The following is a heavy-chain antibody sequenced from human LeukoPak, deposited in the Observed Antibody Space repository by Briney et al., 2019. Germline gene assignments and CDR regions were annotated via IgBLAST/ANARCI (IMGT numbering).Heavy chain of an antibody. CDR3: ARDSRELPTFDY. Sequence: SETLSLTCTVSGGSISSSSYYWGWIRQPPGKGLEWIGSIYYSGSTYYNPSFKSRVTISVDTSKNQFSLKLSSVTAADTAVYYCARDSRELPTFDYWGQGTLVTVSS. J-gene: IGHJ4*02. V-gene: IGHV4-39*07. CDR1: GGSISSSSYY. D-gene: IGHD1-26*01. CDR2: IYYSGST.